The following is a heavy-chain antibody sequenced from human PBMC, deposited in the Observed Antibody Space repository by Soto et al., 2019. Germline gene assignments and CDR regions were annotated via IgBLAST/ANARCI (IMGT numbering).Heavy chain of an antibody. CDR2: ISYGGSNK. D-gene: IGHD6-13*01. Sequence: GGSLRLSCAASGFTFSSYAMHWVRQAPGKGLEWVAVISYGGSNKYYADSVKGRFTISRDNSKNTLYLQMNSLRAEDTAVYYCARVPSPWAAAAQEFDYWGQGTLVTVSS. V-gene: IGHV3-30-3*01. CDR3: ARVPSPWAAAAQEFDY. CDR1: GFTFSSYA. J-gene: IGHJ4*02.